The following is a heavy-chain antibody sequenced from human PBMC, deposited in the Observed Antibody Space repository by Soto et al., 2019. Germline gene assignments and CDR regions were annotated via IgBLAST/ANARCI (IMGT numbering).Heavy chain of an antibody. V-gene: IGHV3-23*01. CDR1: GFTFSSYA. CDR2: ISGSGGST. CDR3: AKGVVVVAATPEYWSFDL. Sequence: GGYLRLSCAASGFTFSSYAMSWVRQAPGKGLEWVSAISGSGGSTYYADSVKGRFTISRDNSKNTLYLQMNSLRAEDTAVYYCAKGVVVVAATPEYWSFDLWGRGTLVTGSS. D-gene: IGHD2-15*01. J-gene: IGHJ2*01.